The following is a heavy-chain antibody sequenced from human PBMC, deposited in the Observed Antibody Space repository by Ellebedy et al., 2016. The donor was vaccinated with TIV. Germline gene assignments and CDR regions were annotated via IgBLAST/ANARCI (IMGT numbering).Heavy chain of an antibody. CDR1: GGTFSSYA. CDR2: IIPIFGTA. Sequence: SVKVSXXASGGTFSSYAISWVRQAPGQGLEWMGGIIPIFGTANYAQKFQGRVTITADKSTSTAYMELSSLRSEDTAVYYCARLGATVVTPDYYFDYWGQGTLVTVSS. J-gene: IGHJ4*02. D-gene: IGHD4-23*01. CDR3: ARLGATVVTPDYYFDY. V-gene: IGHV1-69*06.